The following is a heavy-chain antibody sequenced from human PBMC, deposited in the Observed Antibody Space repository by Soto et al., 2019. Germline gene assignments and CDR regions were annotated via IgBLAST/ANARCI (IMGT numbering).Heavy chain of an antibody. CDR2: ISSTTNYI. CDR3: ARESEDPTSNFDY. J-gene: IGHJ4*02. Sequence: GGSLRLSCAASGFTFTRYSMNWVRQAPGKGLEWVSSISSTTNYIYYGDSMKGRFTISRDNAKNSLYLEMNSLRAEDTAVYYCARESEDPTSNFDYWGQGTMVTVSS. CDR1: GFTFTRYS. V-gene: IGHV3-21*06.